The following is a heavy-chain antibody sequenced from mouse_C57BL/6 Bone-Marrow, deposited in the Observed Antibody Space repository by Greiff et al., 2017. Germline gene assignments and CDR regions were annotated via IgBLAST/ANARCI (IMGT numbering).Heavy chain of an antibody. CDR1: GYTFTSYW. J-gene: IGHJ3*01. CDR2: IYPGSGST. CDR3: AREGGLRRGSWFAY. D-gene: IGHD2-4*01. Sequence: QVQLKQPGAELVKPGASVKMSCKASGYTFTSYWITWVKQRPGQGLEWIGDIYPGSGSTNYNEKFKSKATLTVDTSSSTAYMQLSSLTSEDSAVYYCAREGGLRRGSWFAYWGQGTLVTVSA. V-gene: IGHV1-55*01.